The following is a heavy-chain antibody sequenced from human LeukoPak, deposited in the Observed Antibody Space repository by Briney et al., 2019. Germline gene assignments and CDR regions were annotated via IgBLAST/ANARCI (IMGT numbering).Heavy chain of an antibody. D-gene: IGHD3-22*01. CDR2: IYYSGST. V-gene: IGHV4-59*01. CDR1: GGSISTYY. J-gene: IGHJ3*02. Sequence: SETLSLTCTVSGGSISTYYWSWIWQPPGKGLEWIGYIYYSGSTNYNPSLKSRVTISVDRSKNQFSLKLNSVTAADTAVYYCARVWGVTDFYDSRGAFDIWGQGTMVTVSS. CDR3: ARVWGVTDFYDSRGAFDI.